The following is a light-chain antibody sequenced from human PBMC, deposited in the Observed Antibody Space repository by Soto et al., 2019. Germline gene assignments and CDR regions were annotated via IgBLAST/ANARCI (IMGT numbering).Light chain of an antibody. CDR3: QQYYTYWHM. V-gene: IGKV1-6*02. J-gene: IGKJ5*01. CDR1: QGIRND. CDR2: AAS. Sequence: RAEWACALFSFVGDRVNITFRASQGIRNDLSWYQQKPGKAPKLLIYAASTLQSGVPSRFSGSGSGTVFTLTISRLYPDDCATYNCQQYYTYWHMFGQGTRLEIK.